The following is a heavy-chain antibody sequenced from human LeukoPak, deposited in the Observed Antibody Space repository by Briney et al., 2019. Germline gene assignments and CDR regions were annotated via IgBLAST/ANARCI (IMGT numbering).Heavy chain of an antibody. CDR3: ARERPPGDY. V-gene: IGHV4-34*01. Sequence: SETLSLTCAVYGVSFSGYYWSWLRQPPGKGLEWIGEINHSGSTNYNPSLKSRVTISVDTSKNQFSLKLSSVTAADTAVYYCARERPPGDYWGQGTLVTVSS. CDR1: GVSFSGYY. CDR2: INHSGST. D-gene: IGHD3-10*01. J-gene: IGHJ4*02.